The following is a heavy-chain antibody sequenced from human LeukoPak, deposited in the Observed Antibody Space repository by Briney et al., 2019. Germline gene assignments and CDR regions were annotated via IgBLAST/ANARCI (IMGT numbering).Heavy chain of an antibody. CDR1: GGSFSGYY. CDR3: ARGLDQHASGSYYTDY. CDR2: INHSGGT. J-gene: IGHJ4*02. Sequence: SETLSLTCAVYGGSFSGYYWSWIRQPPGKGLEWIGEINHSGGTNYNPSLKSRVTISVENSKNHFSLMVSSGTATDTAVYYCARGLDQHASGSYYTDYWGQGTLVTVSS. V-gene: IGHV4-34*01. D-gene: IGHD3-10*01.